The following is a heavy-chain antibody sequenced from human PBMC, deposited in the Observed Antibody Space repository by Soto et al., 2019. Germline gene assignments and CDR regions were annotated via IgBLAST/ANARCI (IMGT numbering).Heavy chain of an antibody. J-gene: IGHJ4*02. CDR2: IIPILGIA. CDR3: ARAGRDCSGGSCYSIKYNY. V-gene: IGHV1-69*02. CDR1: GGTFSSYT. Sequence: QVQLVQSGAEVKKPGSSVQVSCKASGGTFSSYTISWVRQAPGQGLEWMGRIIPILGIANYAQKFQGRVTSPADKSEGTAYMELSSLGSEDTAVYYCARAGRDCSGGSCYSIKYNYWGQGTLVTVSS. D-gene: IGHD2-15*01.